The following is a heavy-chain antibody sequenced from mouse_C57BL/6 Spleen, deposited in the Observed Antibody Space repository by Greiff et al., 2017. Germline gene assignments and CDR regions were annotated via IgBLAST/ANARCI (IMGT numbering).Heavy chain of an antibody. Sequence: QVHVKQPGAELVRPGSSVKLSCKASGYTFTSYWMHWVKQRPIQGLEWIGNIDPSDSETHYNQKFKDKATLTVDKSSSTAYMQLSSLTSEDSAVYYCARDWSNYDAMDYWGQGTSVTVSS. J-gene: IGHJ4*01. CDR2: IDPSDSET. CDR3: ARDWSNYDAMDY. CDR1: GYTFTSYW. V-gene: IGHV1-52*01. D-gene: IGHD2-5*01.